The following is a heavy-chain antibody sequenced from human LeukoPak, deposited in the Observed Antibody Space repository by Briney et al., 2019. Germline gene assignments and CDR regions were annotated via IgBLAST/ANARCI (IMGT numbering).Heavy chain of an antibody. CDR3: ARDLRYSPGVFLDY. CDR1: GFTFSSYA. J-gene: IGHJ4*02. D-gene: IGHD5-18*01. CDR2: IDGSGANT. Sequence: GESLRLSCAASGFTFSSYAMSWVRQAPGKGLEWVSNIDGSGANTYYADSMKGRFTISRDNAKNSLFLQMDSLRDEDTAVYYCARDLRYSPGVFLDYWGQGTLVTVSS. V-gene: IGHV3-23*01.